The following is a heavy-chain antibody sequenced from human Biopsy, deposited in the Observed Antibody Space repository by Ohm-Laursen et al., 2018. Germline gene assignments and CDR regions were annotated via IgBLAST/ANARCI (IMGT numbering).Heavy chain of an antibody. J-gene: IGHJ5*02. Sequence: ASVKVSCKPSGGTFSSYIFAWVRQAPGQRPEWMGDVMPFFGTAQYAPKLQGRVSMTADKTTYTAYMELTSLTSEDTAVYFCARHYYDTSGYNWFDPWGQGTLVTVSS. D-gene: IGHD3-22*01. CDR2: VMPFFGTA. V-gene: IGHV1-69*06. CDR1: GGTFSSYI. CDR3: ARHYYDTSGYNWFDP.